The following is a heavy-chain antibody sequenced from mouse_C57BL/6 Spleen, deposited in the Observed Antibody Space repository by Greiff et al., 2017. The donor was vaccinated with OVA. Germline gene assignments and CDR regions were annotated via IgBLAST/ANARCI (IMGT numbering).Heavy chain of an antibody. J-gene: IGHJ3*01. CDR2: INYDGSST. V-gene: IGHV5-16*01. Sequence: EVMLVESEGGLVQPGSSMNLSCTASGFTFSDYYMAWVRQVSEKGLVWVANINYDGSSTYYLDSLKSRFIISRDNAKNILYLQMSSLKSEDTATYYCARVGANWDWFAYWGQGTLVTVSA. D-gene: IGHD4-1*01. CDR3: ARVGANWDWFAY. CDR1: GFTFSDYY.